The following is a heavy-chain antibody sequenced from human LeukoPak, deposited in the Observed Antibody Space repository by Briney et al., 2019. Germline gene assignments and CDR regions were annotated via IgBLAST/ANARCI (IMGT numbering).Heavy chain of an antibody. V-gene: IGHV4-30-2*01. CDR2: IYHSEST. CDR3: ARGGWYEDY. CDR1: GGSISGGGYY. J-gene: IGHJ4*02. D-gene: IGHD6-19*01. Sequence: SQSLSVTCVVSGGSISGGGYYGGWIRQPPGKGLEWIGYIYHSESTYYNPSLKSLVTISVDRSKNQFSLKLSPVTAADTAVYYCARGGWYEDYWGQGTLVTVSS.